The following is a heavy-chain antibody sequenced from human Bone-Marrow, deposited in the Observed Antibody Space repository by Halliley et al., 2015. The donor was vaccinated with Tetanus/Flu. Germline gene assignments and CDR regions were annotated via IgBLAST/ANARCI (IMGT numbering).Heavy chain of an antibody. J-gene: IGHJ4*02. CDR3: ARSGVPYDFDY. D-gene: IGHD3-3*01. Sequence: SYISSSGSYTDYADSVKGRFTISRDNLKKSLYLQMNSLRVEDTAVYYCARSGVPYDFDYWGQGTLVTVSS. CDR2: ISSSGSYT. V-gene: IGHV3-11*03.